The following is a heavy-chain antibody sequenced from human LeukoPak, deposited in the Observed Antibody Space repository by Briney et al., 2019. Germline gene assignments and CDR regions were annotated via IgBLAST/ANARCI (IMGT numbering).Heavy chain of an antibody. D-gene: IGHD3-10*01. CDR2: MSNDGSNE. V-gene: IGHV3-30*04. CDR1: GFTFSNYA. J-gene: IGHJ4*02. CDR3: ARGTGSGSYIIDY. Sequence: PGTSLRLSCAASGFTFSNYAMDWVRQGPGKGLEWVALMSNDGSNEKYADSVRGRFTISRDNSKNTLYVQMNSLRSEDTAVYYCARGTGSGSYIIDYWGQGTLVTVSS.